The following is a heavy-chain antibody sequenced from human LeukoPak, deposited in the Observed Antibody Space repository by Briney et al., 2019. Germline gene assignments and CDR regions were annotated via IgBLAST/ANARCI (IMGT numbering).Heavy chain of an antibody. J-gene: IGHJ4*02. CDR2: MYYTGST. CDR1: GGSFSGYY. CDR3: ARSRGFSVAGEFDY. Sequence: SETLSLTCAVYGGSFSGYYWSWIRQPPGKGLEWIGHMYYTGSTNYNPSLKSRVTISVDTSKKQFSLKLSSVTAADTAVYYCARSRGFSVAGEFDYWGQGTLVTVSS. V-gene: IGHV4-59*01. D-gene: IGHD6-19*01.